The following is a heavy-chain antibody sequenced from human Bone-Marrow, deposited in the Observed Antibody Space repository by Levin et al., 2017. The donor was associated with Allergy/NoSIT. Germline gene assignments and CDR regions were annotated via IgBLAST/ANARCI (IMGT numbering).Heavy chain of an antibody. Sequence: GGSLRLSCAASGFIFSNYAMSWVRQAPGKGLEWVSAISGSGDNTYYADSVRGRFPISRDNSQNTLYLQMNNLRAEDSAVYYCAKGTMVRGVTPFDYWGHGTLVTVSS. CDR3: AKGTMVRGVTPFDY. CDR2: ISGSGDNT. J-gene: IGHJ4*01. CDR1: GFIFSNYA. D-gene: IGHD3-10*01. V-gene: IGHV3-23*01.